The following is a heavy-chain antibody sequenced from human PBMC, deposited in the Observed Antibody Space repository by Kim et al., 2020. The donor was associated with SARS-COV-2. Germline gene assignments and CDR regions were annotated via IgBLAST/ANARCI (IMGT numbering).Heavy chain of an antibody. CDR2: INHSGST. V-gene: IGHV4-34*01. J-gene: IGHJ6*02. CDR1: GGSFSGYY. CDR3: ARGHAGIVVVPAAKKGRHYYYGMEV. D-gene: IGHD2-2*01. Sequence: SETLSLTCAVYGGSFSGYYWSWIRQPPGKGLEWIGEINHSGSTNYNPSLKSRVTISVDTSKNQFSLKLSSVTAADTAVYYCARGHAGIVVVPAAKKGRHYYYGMEVWGQGTTVTVSS.